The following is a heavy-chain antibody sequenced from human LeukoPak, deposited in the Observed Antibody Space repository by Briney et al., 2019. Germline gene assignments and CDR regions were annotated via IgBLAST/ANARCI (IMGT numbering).Heavy chain of an antibody. CDR1: GYTFTGYY. V-gene: IGHV1-2*02. CDR3: ASPTGTTQSDAFDI. CDR2: INPNSGGT. Sequence: ASVKVSCKASGYTFTGYYMHWVRQAPGQGLEWMGWINPNSGGTNYAQKFQGRVTMTRDTSISTAYMELSRLRSDDTAVYYCASPTGTTQSDAFDIWGQGTMVTVSS. D-gene: IGHD1-1*01. J-gene: IGHJ3*02.